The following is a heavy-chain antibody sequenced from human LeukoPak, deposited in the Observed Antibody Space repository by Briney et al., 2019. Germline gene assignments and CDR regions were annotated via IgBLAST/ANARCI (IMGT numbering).Heavy chain of an antibody. Sequence: PSETLSLTCTVSGGSISSYYWSWIRQPPGKGLEWIGYIYYSGSTNYNPSLKSRATISVDTSKNQFSLKLSSVTAADTAVYYCARGGADGDYGDYWGQGTLVTVSS. V-gene: IGHV4-59*01. CDR2: IYYSGST. J-gene: IGHJ4*02. D-gene: IGHD4-17*01. CDR1: GGSISSYY. CDR3: ARGGADGDYGDY.